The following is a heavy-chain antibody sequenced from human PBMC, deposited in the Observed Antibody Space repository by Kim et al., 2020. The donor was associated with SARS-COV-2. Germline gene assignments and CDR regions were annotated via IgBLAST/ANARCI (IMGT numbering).Heavy chain of an antibody. CDR1: GGSISSSNW. Sequence: SETLSLTCAVSGGSISSSNWWSWVRQPPGKGLEWIGEIYHSGSTNYNPSLKSRVTISVDKSKNQFSLKLSSVTAADTAVYYCARVVVAATPSLGYYYGMDVWGQGTTVTVSS. V-gene: IGHV4-4*02. CDR3: ARVVVAATPSLGYYYGMDV. CDR2: IYHSGST. D-gene: IGHD2-15*01. J-gene: IGHJ6*02.